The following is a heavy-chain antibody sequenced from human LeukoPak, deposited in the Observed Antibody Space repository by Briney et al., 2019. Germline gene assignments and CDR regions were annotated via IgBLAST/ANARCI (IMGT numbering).Heavy chain of an antibody. CDR2: ISHTGSAN. CDR3: AGSSGWYASFDY. D-gene: IGHD6-19*01. J-gene: IGHJ4*02. V-gene: IGHV3-48*03. Sequence: GGSLRLSCAASGFTFSSYAMNWVRQAPGKGLEWVSYISHTGSANSYADSVKGRFTISRDNAENSLYLQMNSLRAEDTAVYYCAGSSGWYASFDYWGQGTLVTVSS. CDR1: GFTFSSYA.